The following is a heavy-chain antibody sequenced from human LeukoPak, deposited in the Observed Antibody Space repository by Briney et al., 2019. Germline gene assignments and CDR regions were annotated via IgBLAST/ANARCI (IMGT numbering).Heavy chain of an antibody. CDR1: GGSISSYY. Sequence: SETLSLTCTVSGGSISSYYWGWIRQPPGKGLEWIGYIHYSGSTNYNPSLKSRVTISVDTSKNQFSLKLSSVTAADTAVYYCARLSSSWSPFDYWGQGTLVTVSS. CDR2: IHYSGST. J-gene: IGHJ4*02. D-gene: IGHD6-13*01. V-gene: IGHV4-59*01. CDR3: ARLSSSWSPFDY.